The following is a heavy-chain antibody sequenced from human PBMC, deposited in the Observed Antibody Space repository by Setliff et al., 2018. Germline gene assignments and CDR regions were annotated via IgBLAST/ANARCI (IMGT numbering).Heavy chain of an antibody. CDR3: ASNALPHYDYSNYEGLYDYYYYMDV. CDR1: GGSISSGSYY. J-gene: IGHJ6*03. CDR2: IYTSGST. D-gene: IGHD4-4*01. V-gene: IGHV4-61*09. Sequence: SETLSLTCTVSGGSISSGSYYWSWIRQPAGKGLEWIGHIYTSGSTNYNPSLKSRVTIAVDTSKNQFSLKLSSVTAADTAVYYCASNALPHYDYSNYEGLYDYYYYMDVWGKGTTVTVSS.